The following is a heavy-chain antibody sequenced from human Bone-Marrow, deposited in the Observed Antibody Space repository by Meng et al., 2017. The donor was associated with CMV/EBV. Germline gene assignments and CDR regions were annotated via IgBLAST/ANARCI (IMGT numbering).Heavy chain of an antibody. D-gene: IGHD5-12*01. CDR2: IFYSGNT. CDR3: ARGSGYGSYYFDY. J-gene: IGHJ4*02. CDR1: GGSVRDYY. V-gene: IGHV4-59*02. Sequence: SETLSLTCTVSGGSVRDYYWSWIRQPPGKGLEWIGYIFYSGNTKYNPSLEGRVIISVDPSKNQFSLSLTSLTAADTAVYYCARGSGYGSYYFDYCGQGTLVAVSS.